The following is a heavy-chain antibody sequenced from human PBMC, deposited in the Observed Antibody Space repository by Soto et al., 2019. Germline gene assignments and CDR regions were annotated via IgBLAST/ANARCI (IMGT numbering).Heavy chain of an antibody. Sequence: GGSLRLSCAASGFTFSSYGMHWVRQAPGKGLEGGAVISYDGSNKYYADSVKGRFTISRDNSKNTLYLQMNSLRAEDTAVYYCAKVVTSSSSWEPNYYYYGMDVWGQGTTVTVSS. CDR3: AKVVTSSSSWEPNYYYYGMDV. V-gene: IGHV3-30*18. J-gene: IGHJ6*02. CDR1: GFTFSSYG. D-gene: IGHD6-13*01. CDR2: ISYDGSNK.